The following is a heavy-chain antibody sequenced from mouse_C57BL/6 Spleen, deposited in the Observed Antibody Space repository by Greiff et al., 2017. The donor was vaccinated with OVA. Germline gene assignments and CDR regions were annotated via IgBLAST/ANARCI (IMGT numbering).Heavy chain of an antibody. CDR1: GYTFTSYW. CDR2: IDPSDSYT. V-gene: IGHV1-69*01. Sequence: QVQLQQPGAELVMPGASVKLSCKASGYTFTSYWMHWVKQRPGQGLEWIGEIDPSDSYTNYNQKFKGKSTLTVDKSSSTAYMQLSSLTSEDSAVYYCAREGGSRGAMDYWGQGTSVTVSS. CDR3: AREGGSRGAMDY. D-gene: IGHD1-1*01. J-gene: IGHJ4*01.